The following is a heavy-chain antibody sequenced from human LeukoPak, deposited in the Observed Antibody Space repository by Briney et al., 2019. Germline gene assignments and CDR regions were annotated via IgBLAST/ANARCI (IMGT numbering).Heavy chain of an antibody. D-gene: IGHD2-2*01. CDR2: IYTSGST. CDR3: AREAIVVVPVYYYYMDV. J-gene: IGHJ6*03. V-gene: IGHV4-4*07. Sequence: SETLSLTCTVSGGSISSYYWSWIRQPAGKGLEWIGRIYTSGSTNYNPSLKSRVTMSVDTSKNQFSLKLSSVTAADTAVYYCAREAIVVVPVYYYYMDVWGKGTTVTVSS. CDR1: GGSISSYY.